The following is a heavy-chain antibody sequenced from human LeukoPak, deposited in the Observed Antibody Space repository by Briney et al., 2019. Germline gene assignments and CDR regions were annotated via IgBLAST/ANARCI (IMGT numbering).Heavy chain of an antibody. Sequence: GGSLRLSCATSGFSFSSYAMHWVRQVPGKGLEWLAVISGYGFSIYYADSVKGRFTISRDNSKNTLYLEINSLRAEDTAIYHCARWDSTAEIIVGLFDYWGQGTLVTVSS. CDR2: ISGYGFSI. CDR1: GFSFSSYA. J-gene: IGHJ4*02. CDR3: ARWDSTAEIIVGLFDY. D-gene: IGHD2-15*01. V-gene: IGHV3-30-3*01.